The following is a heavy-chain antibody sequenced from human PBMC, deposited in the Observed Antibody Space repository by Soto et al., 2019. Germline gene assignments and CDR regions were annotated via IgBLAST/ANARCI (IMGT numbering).Heavy chain of an antibody. Sequence: ASVKVSCKASGYTFTSYGISWVRQAPGQGLEWMGWISAYNGNTNYAQKLQGRVTMTTDTSTSTAYMELRSLRSDDTAVYYCASSLGGYYGSDRTQDYYYYGMDVWGQGTTVTVSS. CDR1: GYTFTSYG. D-gene: IGHD3-10*01. CDR3: ASSLGGYYGSDRTQDYYYYGMDV. V-gene: IGHV1-18*01. J-gene: IGHJ6*02. CDR2: ISAYNGNT.